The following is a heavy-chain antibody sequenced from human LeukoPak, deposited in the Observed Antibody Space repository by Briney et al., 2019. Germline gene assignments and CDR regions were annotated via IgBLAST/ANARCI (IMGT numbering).Heavy chain of an antibody. Sequence: PGGSLRLSCAASGFTFSSYAMSWVRQAPGKGLEWVSAISGSGGSTYYADSVKGRFTISRDNSKNTLYLQMNSLRAEDTAVYYCAKSDIVVPAAIRGYFDYWGQGTLVTVSS. J-gene: IGHJ4*02. CDR2: ISGSGGST. CDR3: AKSDIVVPAAIRGYFDY. V-gene: IGHV3-23*01. CDR1: GFTFSSYA. D-gene: IGHD2-2*01.